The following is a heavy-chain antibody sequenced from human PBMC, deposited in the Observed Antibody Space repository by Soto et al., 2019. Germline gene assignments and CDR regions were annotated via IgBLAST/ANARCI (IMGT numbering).Heavy chain of an antibody. J-gene: IGHJ6*02. CDR3: ARDRAGVSSGWYNYYYGMDV. D-gene: IGHD6-19*01. CDR1: GGTFSSYA. V-gene: IGHV1-69*01. CDR2: IIPIFGTA. Sequence: QVQLVQSGAEVKKPGSSVKVSCKASGGTFSSYAISWVRQAPGQGLEWMGGIIPIFGTANYAQKFQGRVTITADESTSTAYMELSSLRSEDTAVYYCARDRAGVSSGWYNYYYGMDVWGQGTTVTVSS.